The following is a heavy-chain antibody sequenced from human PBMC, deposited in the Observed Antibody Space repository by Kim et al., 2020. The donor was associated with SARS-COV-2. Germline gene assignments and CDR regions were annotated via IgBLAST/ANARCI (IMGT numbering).Heavy chain of an antibody. CDR2: IYYSGST. D-gene: IGHD6-19*01. J-gene: IGHJ4*01. CDR1: GGSISSSSYY. CDR3: ARQLRGGMAVAAGDNF. Sequence: SETLSLTCTVSGGSISSSSYYWGWIRQPPGKGLEWSGSIYYSGSTYYNPSLKSRVTISVDTSKNQFSLKRSSVTAADTAVYYCARQLRGGMAVAAGDNF. V-gene: IGHV4-39*01.